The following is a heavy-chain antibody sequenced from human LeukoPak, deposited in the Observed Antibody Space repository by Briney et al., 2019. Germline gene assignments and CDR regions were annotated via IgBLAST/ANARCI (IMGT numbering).Heavy chain of an antibody. D-gene: IGHD5-24*01. CDR2: IDSSEST. CDR3: ARDVGGWLQFAL. J-gene: IGHJ4*02. Sequence: PSETLSLTCTVSGRSISSYYWTWIRQPAGKGLEWIGRIDSSESTNYNPSLKSRLTMSIDTPKNQFSLTLSSVTAADTAVYYCARDVGGWLQFALWGQGTLVTVSS. CDR1: GRSISSYY. V-gene: IGHV4-4*07.